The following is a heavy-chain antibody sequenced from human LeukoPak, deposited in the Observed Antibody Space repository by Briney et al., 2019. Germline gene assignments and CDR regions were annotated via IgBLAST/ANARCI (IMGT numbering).Heavy chain of an antibody. CDR2: ISWSSGII. J-gene: IGHJ3*02. Sequence: GGSLRLSCAASGFTFSSSWMSWVRQAPGKGLEWVSGISWSSGIIGYADSVKGRFTISRDNAKNSLYLQIDSLRAEDTALYYCAKDTGRPTDAITMEDNAFDIWGQGTMVTVSS. CDR1: GFTFSSSW. V-gene: IGHV3-9*01. D-gene: IGHD3-3*01. CDR3: AKDTGRPTDAITMEDNAFDI.